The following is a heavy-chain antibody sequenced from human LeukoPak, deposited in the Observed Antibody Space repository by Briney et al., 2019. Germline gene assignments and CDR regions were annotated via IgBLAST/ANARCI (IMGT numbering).Heavy chain of an antibody. J-gene: IGHJ4*02. V-gene: IGHV3-7*01. CDR1: GFTFSSYW. CDR3: AREAAARPGGDFDY. D-gene: IGHD6-13*01. Sequence: GGSLRLSCAASGFTFSSYWMSWVRQAPGKGLEWVANIKQDGSEKYYVDSVKGRFTISRDNAKNSLYLQMNSLRAEDTAVYYCAREAAARPGGDFDYWGQGTLVTVSS. CDR2: IKQDGSEK.